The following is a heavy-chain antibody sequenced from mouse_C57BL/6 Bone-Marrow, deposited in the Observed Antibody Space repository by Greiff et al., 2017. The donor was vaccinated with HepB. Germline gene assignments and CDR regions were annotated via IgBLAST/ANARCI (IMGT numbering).Heavy chain of an antibody. D-gene: IGHD2-5*01. V-gene: IGHV1-55*01. CDR3: ARLYYSNSYYAMDY. J-gene: IGHJ4*01. CDR1: GYTFTSYW. CDR2: IYPGSGST. Sequence: QVHVKQSGAELVKPGASVKMSCKASGYTFTSYWITWVKQRPGQGLEWIGDIYPGSGSTNYNEKFKSKATLTVDTSSSTAYMQLSSLTSEDSAVYYCARLYYSNSYYAMDYWGQGTSVTVSS.